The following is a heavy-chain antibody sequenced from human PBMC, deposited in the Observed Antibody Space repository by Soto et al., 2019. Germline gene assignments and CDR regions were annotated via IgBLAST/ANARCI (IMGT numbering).Heavy chain of an antibody. CDR1: GFTFSSYA. V-gene: IGHV3-23*01. D-gene: IGHD1-7*01. J-gene: IGHJ4*02. Sequence: GGSPRXPXAASGFTFSSYAMSCVLQAPGKGLEWVSAISGSGGSTYYADSVKGRFTISRDNSKNTLYLQMNSLRAEDTAVYYCAKNLPDNWNYGQYYFDYWGQGTLVTVSS. CDR2: ISGSGGST. CDR3: AKNLPDNWNYGQYYFDY.